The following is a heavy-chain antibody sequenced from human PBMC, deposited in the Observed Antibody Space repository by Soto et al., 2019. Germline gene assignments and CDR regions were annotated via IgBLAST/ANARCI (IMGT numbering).Heavy chain of an antibody. CDR3: AREASAVVSLDY. CDR1: GYIFTAYS. D-gene: IGHD2-15*01. V-gene: IGHV1-2*02. CDR2: INPNSGDT. Sequence: VKVSCKASGYIFTAYSMHWVRQAPGQGLEWLGWINPNSGDTIYAQKFQDRVTMTCDTSVSTAYLELSSLSSDDTALYYCAREASAVVSLDYWGQGTLVTVSS. J-gene: IGHJ4*02.